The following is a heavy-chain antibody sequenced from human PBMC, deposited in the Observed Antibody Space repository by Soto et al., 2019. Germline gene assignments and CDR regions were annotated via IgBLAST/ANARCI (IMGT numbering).Heavy chain of an antibody. D-gene: IGHD6-13*01. CDR2: IFDAATA. J-gene: IGHJ6*02. CDR3: ARDRRGRADGFIYYYGMEV. V-gene: IGHV4-61*01. Sequence: QVQLQESGPGLMKPSGTLSLICSVSGESVGRGTNYWSWVRQAPGRGLEWIGYIFDAATAIYNPSFGSRVSISLDAAKNQVSLKLTSVTAADTAIYYCARDRRGRADGFIYYYGMEVWGQGTSVTVSS. CDR1: GESVGRGTNY.